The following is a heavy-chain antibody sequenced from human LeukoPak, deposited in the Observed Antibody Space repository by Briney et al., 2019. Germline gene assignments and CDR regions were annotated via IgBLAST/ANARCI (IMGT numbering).Heavy chain of an antibody. J-gene: IGHJ3*02. CDR2: ISYDGSNK. CDR1: GFTFSSYA. CDR3: ARDQGALDYYYDSSDGNGAFDI. V-gene: IGHV3-30-3*01. D-gene: IGHD3-22*01. Sequence: PGGSLRLSCAASGFTFSSYAMHWVRQAPGKGLEWVAVISYDGSNKYYADSVKGRFTISRDSSKNTLYLQMNSLRAEDTAVYYCARDQGALDYYYDSSDGNGAFDIWGQGTMVTVSS.